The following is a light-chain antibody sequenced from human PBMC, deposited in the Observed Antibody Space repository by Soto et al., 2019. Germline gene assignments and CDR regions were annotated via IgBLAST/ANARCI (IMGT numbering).Light chain of an antibody. CDR1: QTMSRY. Sequence: DIQMTQSPSSLSASVGDRVTITCRASQTMSRYLNWYQQKPGKAPDLLISAASSLESGVPSRFSGSGSGTDFTLTINNLQPEDFATYYCQQSDSTPLTFGGGTKVEIK. V-gene: IGKV1-39*01. CDR3: QQSDSTPLT. CDR2: AAS. J-gene: IGKJ4*01.